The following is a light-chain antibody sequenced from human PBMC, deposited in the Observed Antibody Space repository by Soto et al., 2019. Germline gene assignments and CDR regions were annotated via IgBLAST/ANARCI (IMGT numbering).Light chain of an antibody. V-gene: IGKV3-11*01. CDR1: QSVGFY. CDR3: QLRSNWPPVWT. J-gene: IGKJ1*01. CDR2: DTS. Sequence: EIVLTQSPATLSLSPGERATLSCRASQSVGFYLAWYQQKPGQAPRLLIYDTSNRASGIPARFSGSGSGTDFTLPISSLEREVFALYYCQLRSNWPPVWTFGQGTKVEIK.